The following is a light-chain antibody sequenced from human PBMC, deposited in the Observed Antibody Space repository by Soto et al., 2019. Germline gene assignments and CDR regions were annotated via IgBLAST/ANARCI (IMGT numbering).Light chain of an antibody. CDR2: GAS. Sequence: EIVMTQSPATLSVSPGVRATLSFRASQSISGTLAWYQQKPGQAPRLPIYGASTRATSFPARFSGSGSGTDFILTISSLQSEDFAVYYCQQYNNWPWTFGQGTKVDIK. CDR3: QQYNNWPWT. CDR1: QSISGT. J-gene: IGKJ1*01. V-gene: IGKV3-15*01.